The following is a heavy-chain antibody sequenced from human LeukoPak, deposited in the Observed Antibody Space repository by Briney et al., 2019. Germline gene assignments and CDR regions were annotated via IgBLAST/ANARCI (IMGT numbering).Heavy chain of an antibody. D-gene: IGHD1-26*01. Sequence: VKPSETLSLTCTVTGGSISSYYWSWLRQPPGKGLEWNGYIYYSGSTNYNPSLKSRVTISVDTPKNQFSLKLSSVTAADTAVYYCASVRGSGSYLNFRTGALVYWGQGTLVTVSS. V-gene: IGHV4-59*01. J-gene: IGHJ4*02. CDR3: ASVRGSGSYLNFRTGALVY. CDR2: IYYSGST. CDR1: GGSISSYY.